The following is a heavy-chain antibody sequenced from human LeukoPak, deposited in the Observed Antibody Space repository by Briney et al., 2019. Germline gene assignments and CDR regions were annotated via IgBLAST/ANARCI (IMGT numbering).Heavy chain of an antibody. J-gene: IGHJ4*02. CDR2: INPSGGST. V-gene: IGHV1-46*01. CDR3: ARDRSPDGYTVDY. CDR1: GYTFTSYY. D-gene: IGHD5-24*01. Sequence: GASVKVSCRASGYTFTSYYMHWVRQAPGQGLEWMGIINPSGGSTSYAQKFQGRVTMTRDMSTSTVYMELSSLRSEDTAVYYCARDRSPDGYTVDYWGQGTLVTVSS.